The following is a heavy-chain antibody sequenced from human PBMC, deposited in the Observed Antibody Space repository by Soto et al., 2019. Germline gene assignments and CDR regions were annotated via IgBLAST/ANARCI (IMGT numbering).Heavy chain of an antibody. V-gene: IGHV3-23*01. J-gene: IGHJ4*02. D-gene: IGHD3-3*01. Sequence: LRLSCAASGFTFSSYAMSWVRQAPGKGLEWVSAISGSGGSTYYADSVKGRFTISRDNSKNTLYLQMNSLRAEDTAVYYCAKDRNFGVVIISVFDYWGQGTLVTVSS. CDR1: GFTFSSYA. CDR2: ISGSGGST. CDR3: AKDRNFGVVIISVFDY.